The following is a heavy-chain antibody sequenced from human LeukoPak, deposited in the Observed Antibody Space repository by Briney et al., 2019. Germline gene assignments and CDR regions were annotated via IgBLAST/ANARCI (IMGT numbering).Heavy chain of an antibody. J-gene: IGHJ4*02. Sequence: GGSLRLSCAASGFTFSNYGMHWVRQAPGKGLEWVAVIWYDGSNKYYADSVKGRFTISRDNSKNTLYLQMNSLRAEDAAVYYCAGNYGPYYFDYWGQGTLVTVSS. CDR3: AGNYGPYYFDY. CDR1: GFTFSNYG. D-gene: IGHD3-10*01. CDR2: IWYDGSNK. V-gene: IGHV3-33*01.